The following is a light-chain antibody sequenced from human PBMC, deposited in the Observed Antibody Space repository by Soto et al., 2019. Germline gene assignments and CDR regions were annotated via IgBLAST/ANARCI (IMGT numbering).Light chain of an antibody. CDR2: GAS. CDR3: QQYNNWTRT. CDR1: QRVXIL. Sequence: VVTQSPSTLSVSPGERATLSCRASQRVXILLDWYQQKPGQAPRFLXYGASTRATGIPARLSGSGSGTEFTLTISSLQSEYFAVYYCQQYNNWTRTFGQGTKVDIK. V-gene: IGKV3-15*01. J-gene: IGKJ1*01.